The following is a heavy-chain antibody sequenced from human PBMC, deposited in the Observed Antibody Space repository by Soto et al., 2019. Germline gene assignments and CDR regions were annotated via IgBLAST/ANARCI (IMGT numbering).Heavy chain of an antibody. V-gene: IGHV1-18*01. CDR2: ISTYNGNT. Sequence: QVQLVQSGAEVKKPGASVKVSCKASGYTFTTYGMSWVRQAPGQGLDWMGWISTYNGNTKYAERIQGRGTMTTDTSTCTAYMGLRCLRSGDTAVYYCARGPTDYYDHSGDSFWVSWVQGTLVTVSS. D-gene: IGHD3-22*01. CDR3: ARGPTDYYDHSGDSFWVS. J-gene: IGHJ5*02. CDR1: GYTFTTYG.